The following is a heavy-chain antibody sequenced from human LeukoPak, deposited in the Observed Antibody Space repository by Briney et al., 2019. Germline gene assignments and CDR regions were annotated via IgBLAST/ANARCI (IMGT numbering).Heavy chain of an antibody. D-gene: IGHD3-22*01. V-gene: IGHV4-59*01. J-gene: IGHJ3*02. Sequence: SATLSLTCTVSGGSIGSYYWTWIRQPPGKGLEWIGYIYYSGTTNYNPSLKSRVTISVETSKNQFSLKLSSVTAADTAVYYCARHQDSSGSYRRAFDIWGQGTMVTVSS. CDR1: GGSIGSYY. CDR2: IYYSGTT. CDR3: ARHQDSSGSYRRAFDI.